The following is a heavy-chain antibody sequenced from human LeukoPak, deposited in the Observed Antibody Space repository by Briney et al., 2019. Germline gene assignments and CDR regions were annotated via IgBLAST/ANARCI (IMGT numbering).Heavy chain of an antibody. Sequence: PGGSLRLSCAASGFTFSSYSMNWVRQAPGKGLEWVSYISSSSSTIYYADSVKGRFTISRDNAKNSLYLQMNSLRAEDTAVYYCARETWIAAAYGVYYYYMDVWGKGTTVTVSS. D-gene: IGHD6-13*01. CDR3: ARETWIAAAYGVYYYYMDV. J-gene: IGHJ6*03. V-gene: IGHV3-48*04. CDR1: GFTFSSYS. CDR2: ISSSSSTI.